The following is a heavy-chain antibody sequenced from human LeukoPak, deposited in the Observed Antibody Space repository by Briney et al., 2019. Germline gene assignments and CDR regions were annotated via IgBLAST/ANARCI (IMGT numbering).Heavy chain of an antibody. CDR1: GFTFGTYA. V-gene: IGHV3-23*01. CDR2: ISGSGGRT. Sequence: PGGSLRLSCAASGFTFGTYAISWVRQAPGKGLEWVSAISGSGGRTYYADSVKGRFTISRDNSKNTLYLQMNSLRVEDTAVYYCASRPYYDFWSGYNDYWGQGTLVTVSS. J-gene: IGHJ4*02. CDR3: ASRPYYDFWSGYNDY. D-gene: IGHD3-3*01.